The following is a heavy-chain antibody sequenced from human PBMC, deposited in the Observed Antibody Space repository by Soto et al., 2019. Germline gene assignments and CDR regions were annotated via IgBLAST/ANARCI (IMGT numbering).Heavy chain of an antibody. CDR2: IHYNGRT. CDR3: AGRYGSCFDC. D-gene: IGHD5-18*01. V-gene: IGHV4-59*08. Sequence: QVQLQESGPGLVKPSETLSLTCTVSGGSISSYYWSWIRQPPGKGLEWIGYIHYNGRTNYNPSLKARVTISVDTSKNQFSLQLTPVTAADTAVYDCAGRYGSCFDCRGQGTLVTVSS. J-gene: IGHJ4*02. CDR1: GGSISSYY.